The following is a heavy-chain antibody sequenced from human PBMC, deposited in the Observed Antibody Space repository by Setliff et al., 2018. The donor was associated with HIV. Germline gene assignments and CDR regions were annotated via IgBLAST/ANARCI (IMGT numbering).Heavy chain of an antibody. D-gene: IGHD2-15*01. Sequence: GGSLRLSCTASGIIFSNNWMHWVRQVPGKGLVWVSTINPDGSETSYADSVKGRFTISRDNAKNTLYLQMNSLRAEDTAVYYCVGPHCSSRGRCYAFDRWGQGTRVNVSS. V-gene: IGHV3-74*01. CDR2: INPDGSET. CDR1: GIIFSNNW. CDR3: VGPHCSSRGRCYAFDR. J-gene: IGHJ4*02.